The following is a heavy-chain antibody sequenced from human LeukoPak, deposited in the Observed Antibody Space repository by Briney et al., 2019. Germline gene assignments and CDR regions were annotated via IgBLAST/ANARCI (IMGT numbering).Heavy chain of an antibody. CDR1: GGTFSSYA. D-gene: IGHD5-24*01. V-gene: IGHV1-69*01. CDR2: IIPIFGTA. CDR3: AAQETMAQRPFDYYYYYMDV. J-gene: IGHJ6*03. Sequence: GSSVKVSCKASGGTFSSYAISWVRQAPGQGLEWMGGIIPIFGTANYAQKFQGRVTITADESTSTAYMELSSLRSEDTAVYYCAAQETMAQRPFDYYYYYMDVWGKGTTVTVSS.